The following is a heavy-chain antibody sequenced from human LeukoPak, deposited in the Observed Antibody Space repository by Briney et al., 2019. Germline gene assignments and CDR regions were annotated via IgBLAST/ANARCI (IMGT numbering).Heavy chain of an antibody. CDR2: IYYSGST. Sequence: SETLSLTCTVSGGSISSSSYYWGWIRQPPGKGLEWIGSIYYSGSTYYNPSLKSRVTISVDTSKNQFSLKLSSVTAADTAVYYCARLRGYSYGPWGQGTLVTVSS. CDR1: GGSISSSSYY. J-gene: IGHJ5*02. V-gene: IGHV4-39*07. CDR3: ARLRGYSYGP. D-gene: IGHD5-18*01.